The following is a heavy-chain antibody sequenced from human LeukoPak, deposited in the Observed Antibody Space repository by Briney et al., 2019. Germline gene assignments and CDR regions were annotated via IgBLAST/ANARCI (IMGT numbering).Heavy chain of an antibody. D-gene: IGHD3-10*01. CDR1: GFTFSTYW. V-gene: IGHV3-74*01. CDR2: INTDGSAT. CDR3: AKDKGIGSIWFGEHLYFDY. Sequence: PGGSLRLSCAASGFTFSTYWMHWVRQAPGKGLVWVSRINTDGSATTYADSVKGRFTISRDNAKNTLYLQMNSLRAEDTAVYYCAKDKGIGSIWFGEHLYFDYWGQGTLVTVSS. J-gene: IGHJ4*02.